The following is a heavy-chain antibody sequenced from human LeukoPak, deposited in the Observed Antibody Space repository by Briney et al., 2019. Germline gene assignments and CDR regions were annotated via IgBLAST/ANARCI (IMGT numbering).Heavy chain of an antibody. CDR2: INHSGST. CDR1: GGSFSGFY. Sequence: SETLSITCSVYGGSFSGFYWNWIRQPPGKGLEWIGEINHSGSTHYSPSLKSRLSISVDPSKNQFSLKLSSVTAADTAVYYCARGGGYCTNNVCPPWFDPWGQGALVTVSS. D-gene: IGHD2-8*01. CDR3: ARGGGYCTNNVCPPWFDP. V-gene: IGHV4-34*01. J-gene: IGHJ5*02.